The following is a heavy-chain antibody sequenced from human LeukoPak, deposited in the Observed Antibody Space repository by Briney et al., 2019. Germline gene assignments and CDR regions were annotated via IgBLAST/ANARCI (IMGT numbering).Heavy chain of an antibody. V-gene: IGHV3-7*03. Sequence: GGSLRLSCAASGFTFSNYWMTWVRQAPGKGLEWVANINRDGSERYYVDSVKGRFTISRDDAKSSLYLQMNSLRAEDTAVYYCAKGPLRGTAAAIDYWGQGTLVTVSS. J-gene: IGHJ4*02. D-gene: IGHD2-2*01. CDR2: INRDGSER. CDR3: AKGPLRGTAAAIDY. CDR1: GFTFSNYW.